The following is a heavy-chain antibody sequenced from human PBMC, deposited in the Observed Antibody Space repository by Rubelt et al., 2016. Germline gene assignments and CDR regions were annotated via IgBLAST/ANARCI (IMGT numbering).Heavy chain of an antibody. Sequence: QVQLVQSGAEVKKPGASVKVSCKASGYTFTGYYMHWVRQAPGQGLEWMGWINPNRGGTNLHQKFQGRVTMTSDTSVSTAYMELSRLTSADTAVYYCARERDDYGDYWGQGTLVTVSS. J-gene: IGHJ4*02. CDR2: INPNRGGT. CDR1: GYTFTGYY. V-gene: IGHV1-2*02. D-gene: IGHD5-24*01. CDR3: ARERDDYGDY.